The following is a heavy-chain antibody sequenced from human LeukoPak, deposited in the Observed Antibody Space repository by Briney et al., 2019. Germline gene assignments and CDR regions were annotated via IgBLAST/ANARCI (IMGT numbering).Heavy chain of an antibody. D-gene: IGHD3-16*01. V-gene: IGHV3-53*01. CDR3: ARRAGAYTQPYDY. J-gene: IGHJ4*02. CDR1: GFTVSSNS. Sequence: GGSLRLSCTVSGFTVSSNSMSWVRQAPGKGLEWVSFIYSAGSIYYSDSVKGRFTISIDNSKNTLYLQMNSLRAEDTAVYYRARRAGAYTQPYDYWGQGTLVTVSS. CDR2: IYSAGSI.